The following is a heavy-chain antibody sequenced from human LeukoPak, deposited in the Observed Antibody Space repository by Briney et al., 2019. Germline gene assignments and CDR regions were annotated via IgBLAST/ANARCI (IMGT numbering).Heavy chain of an antibody. CDR3: ASKDPYDRRGYLLDY. CDR1: GFTVSSNY. D-gene: IGHD3-22*01. Sequence: GGSLRLSCAASGFTVSSNYMSWVRQAPGKGLEWVSIIYSGGSTHYADSVKGRFTISRDSSKNTLYLQMNSLRAEDTAVYYCASKDPYDRRGYLLDYWGQGTLVTVSS. V-gene: IGHV3-66*01. J-gene: IGHJ4*02. CDR2: IYSGGST.